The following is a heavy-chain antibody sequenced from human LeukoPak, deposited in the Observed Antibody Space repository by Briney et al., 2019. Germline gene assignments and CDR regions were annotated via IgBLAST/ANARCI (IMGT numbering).Heavy chain of an antibody. D-gene: IGHD1-1*01. CDR1: GFTFSSYA. V-gene: IGHV3-48*04. CDR3: ARRVPSQVITDYFDY. CDR2: IDSSSRTT. Sequence: GGSLRLSCVASGFTFSSYAMSWVRQAPGKGLEWVSFIDSSSRTTFYADSVKGRFTISRDNAKNSLFLQMNSLRAEDTAVYYCARRVPSQVITDYFDYWGQGTLVTVSS. J-gene: IGHJ4*02.